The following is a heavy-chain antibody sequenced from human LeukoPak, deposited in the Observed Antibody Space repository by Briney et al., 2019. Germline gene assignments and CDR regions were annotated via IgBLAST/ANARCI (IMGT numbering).Heavy chain of an antibody. CDR2: INPNSGGT. CDR3: ARDRDYYDSSGYYYAY. J-gene: IGHJ4*02. Sequence: ASVKVSCKASGYTFTGNYMHWVRQAPGQGLEWMGRINPNSGGTNYAQKFQGRVTMTRDTSISTAYMELSRLRSDDTAVYYCARDRDYYDSSGYYYAYWGQGTLVTVSS. CDR1: GYTFTGNY. V-gene: IGHV1-2*06. D-gene: IGHD3-22*01.